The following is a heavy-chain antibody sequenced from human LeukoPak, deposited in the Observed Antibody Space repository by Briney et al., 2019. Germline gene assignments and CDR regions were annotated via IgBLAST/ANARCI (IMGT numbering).Heavy chain of an antibody. CDR2: IIPIFGTA. Sequence: GASVKVSCKASGGTFSSYAISWVRQAPGQGLEWMGGIIPIFGTANYAQKFQGRVTITTDESTSTAYMELSSLRYEDTAVYYCAKHLLTTFDYWGQGTLVTVSS. CDR3: AKHLLTTFDY. J-gene: IGHJ4*02. V-gene: IGHV1-69*05. CDR1: GGTFSSYA. D-gene: IGHD4/OR15-4a*01.